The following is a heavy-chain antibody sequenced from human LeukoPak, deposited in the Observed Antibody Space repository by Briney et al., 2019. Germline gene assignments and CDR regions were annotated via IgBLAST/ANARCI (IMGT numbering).Heavy chain of an antibody. V-gene: IGHV3-30*18. CDR3: AKDAYSSSWYTGYYGMDV. D-gene: IGHD6-13*01. CDR1: GFTFSSYG. J-gene: IGHJ6*04. CDR2: ISYDGSNK. Sequence: PGGSLRLSCAASGFTFSSYGMHWVRQAPGKGLEWVAVISYDGSNKYYADSVKGRFTISRDNSKNTLYLQMNSLRAEDTAVYYCAKDAYSSSWYTGYYGMDVRGKGTTVTVSS.